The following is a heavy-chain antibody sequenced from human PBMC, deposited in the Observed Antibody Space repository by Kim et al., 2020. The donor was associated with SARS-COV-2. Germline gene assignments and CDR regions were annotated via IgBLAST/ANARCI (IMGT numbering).Heavy chain of an antibody. V-gene: IGHV3-23*01. D-gene: IGHD3-22*01. Sequence: GGSLRLSCAASGFTFSSYAMSWVRQTPGKGLEWVSVISGSGGSTYYAYSVKGRFTISRDDSKNTLYLQMNSLRAEDSAVYYCAKATSAYYHTGMDVWGQGTTVTVSS. J-gene: IGHJ6*02. CDR2: ISGSGGST. CDR1: GFTFSSYA. CDR3: AKATSAYYHTGMDV.